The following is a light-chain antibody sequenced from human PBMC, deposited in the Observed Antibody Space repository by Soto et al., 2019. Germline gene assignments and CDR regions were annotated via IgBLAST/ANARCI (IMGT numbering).Light chain of an antibody. CDR3: GSYTGSVYSV. Sequence: QSVLAQPGSVSGSPGQSITLSCTGSSSDVGRYDHVSWYRHHPGKAPKLLSYQVTNRPSGVSNRFSGSKSGNTASLTISGLQAEHEADYYCGSYTGSVYSVFGNGKKVTV. J-gene: IGLJ1*01. CDR2: QVT. V-gene: IGLV2-14*01. CDR1: SSDVGRYDH.